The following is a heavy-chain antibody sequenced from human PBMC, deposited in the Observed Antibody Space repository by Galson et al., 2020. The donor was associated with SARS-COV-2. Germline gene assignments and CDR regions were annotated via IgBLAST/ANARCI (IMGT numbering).Heavy chain of an antibody. CDR3: ARGRIGVVPAPILGLGPYYEYYAMDV. V-gene: IGHV4-34*01. CDR2: INHSGSA. J-gene: IGHJ6*02. Sequence: ETSETLSLTCAVYVGSFSGFSWSWVRQSPGKGLEWIGEINHSGSANYNPSRKSQVTISVDTSKNQFSLKLTSVTAAETGVYFCARGRIGVVPAPILGLGPYYEYYAMDVWGQGTTITVSS. CDR1: VGSFSGFS. D-gene: IGHD2-2*01.